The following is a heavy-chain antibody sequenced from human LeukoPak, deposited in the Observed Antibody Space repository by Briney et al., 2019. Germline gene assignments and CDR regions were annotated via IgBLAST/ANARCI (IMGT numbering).Heavy chain of an antibody. CDR1: AYSISSGYY. D-gene: IGHD1-26*01. CDR3: ARGKSRGSHIDY. J-gene: IGHJ4*02. CDR2: IYYSGST. Sequence: SETLSLTCTVSAYSISSGYYWGWIRQTPGKGREWIGSIYYSGSTYYNPSLKSRVTISVDTSKNQFSLKLRSVTAADTAVYYCARGKSRGSHIDYWGQGTLVTVSS. V-gene: IGHV4-38-2*02.